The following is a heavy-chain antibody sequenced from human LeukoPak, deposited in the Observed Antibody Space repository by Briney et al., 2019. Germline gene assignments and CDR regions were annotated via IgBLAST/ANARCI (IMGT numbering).Heavy chain of an antibody. CDR1: GFTFSTYA. CDR2: ISGSGDRT. CDR3: AKGTSGIGTAAGWFDP. J-gene: IGHJ5*02. Sequence: GESLRLSCAASGFTFSTYAMSWVRQAPGKGLEWVSLISGSGDRTYYADSVKGRFTISRDKSKNTVYLQVNSLRAEDTAVYYCAKGTSGIGTAAGWFDPWGQGTLVTVSS. D-gene: IGHD6-13*01. V-gene: IGHV3-23*01.